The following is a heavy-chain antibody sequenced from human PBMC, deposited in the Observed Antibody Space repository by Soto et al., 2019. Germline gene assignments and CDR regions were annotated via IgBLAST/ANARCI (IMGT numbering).Heavy chain of an antibody. CDR3: ARVGGVCSGGSCYSGAFDI. CDR2: ISSSSSYI. Sequence: GGSLRLSCAASGFTFSSYSMNWVRQAPGKGLEWVSSISSSSSYIYYADSVKGRFTISRDNAKNSLYLQMNGLRAEDTAVYYCARVGGVCSGGSCYSGAFDIWGQGTMVTV. D-gene: IGHD2-15*01. J-gene: IGHJ3*02. CDR1: GFTFSSYS. V-gene: IGHV3-21*01.